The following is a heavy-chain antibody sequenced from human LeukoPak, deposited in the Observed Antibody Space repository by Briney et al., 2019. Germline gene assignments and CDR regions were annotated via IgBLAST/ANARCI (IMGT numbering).Heavy chain of an antibody. V-gene: IGHV4-30-2*01. D-gene: IGHD2-15*01. J-gene: IGHJ2*01. CDR2: IYHSGST. CDR1: GGSISSGGYS. Sequence: SETLSLTCAVSGGSISSGGYSWSWIRQPPGKGLEWIGYIYHSGSTYYNPFLKSRVTISVDRSKNQFSLKLSSVTAADTAVYYCARVGYCSGGSCYRDYWYFDLWGRGTLVTVSS. CDR3: ARVGYCSGGSCYRDYWYFDL.